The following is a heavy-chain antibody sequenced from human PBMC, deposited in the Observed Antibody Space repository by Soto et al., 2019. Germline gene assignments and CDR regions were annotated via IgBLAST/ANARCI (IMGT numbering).Heavy chain of an antibody. V-gene: IGHV1-3*01. Sequence: ASVKVSCKASGYTFTSYAMHWVRQAPGQRLEWMGWINAGNGNTKYSQKFQGRVTITRDTSASTAYMELSSLRSEDTAVYYCARDRIQLWPNWFDPWGQGTLVTVSS. CDR2: INAGNGNT. CDR1: GYTFTSYA. J-gene: IGHJ5*02. D-gene: IGHD5-18*01. CDR3: ARDRIQLWPNWFDP.